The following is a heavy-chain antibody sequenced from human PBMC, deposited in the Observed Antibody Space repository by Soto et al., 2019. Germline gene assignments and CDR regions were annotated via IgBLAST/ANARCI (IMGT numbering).Heavy chain of an antibody. J-gene: IGHJ2*01. CDR1: GFSLSNARMG. V-gene: IGHV2-26*01. CDR3: ARVPTRTANWYFDL. CDR2: IFSNDEK. Sequence: QVTLKESGPVLVKPTETLTLTCTVSGFSLSNARMGVSWIRQPPGKALEWLAHIFSNDEKSYSTSLKSRLTYSKATSKSQVVLTMTNMDPVDTATYSCARVPTRTANWYFDLWGRGTLVTVSS. D-gene: IGHD2-21*02.